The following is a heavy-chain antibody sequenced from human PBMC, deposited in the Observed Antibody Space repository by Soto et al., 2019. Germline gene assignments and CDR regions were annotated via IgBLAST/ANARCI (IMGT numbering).Heavy chain of an antibody. CDR1: GGSISSHF. CDR2: IYHSGTT. J-gene: IGHJ5*02. Sequence: SETLSLTCTVSGGSISSHFWTWIRQPPGKGLEWIGYIYHSGTTNYNPSLKSRLTISIEKSKNTLYLQMNSLRAEDTATYYCASSQYYYDISGYKAPGWFDPWGQGTQVTVSS. D-gene: IGHD3-22*01. V-gene: IGHV4-59*11. CDR3: ASSQYYYDISGYKAPGWFDP.